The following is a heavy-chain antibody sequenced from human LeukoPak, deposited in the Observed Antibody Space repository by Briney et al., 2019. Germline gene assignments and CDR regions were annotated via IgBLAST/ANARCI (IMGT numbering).Heavy chain of an antibody. CDR1: GFTFSSSW. J-gene: IGHJ4*02. D-gene: IGHD3-10*01. CDR3: ARELSRTGAFDY. V-gene: IGHV3-7*03. CDR2: INEAGVEK. Sequence: PGGSLRLSCVASGFTFSSSWMSWVRQPPGKGLEWVANINEAGVEKYHVDSVKGRFTIFRDNAKNSLYLQMNNLRAEDTAVYYCARELSRTGAFDYWGQGTLVTVSS.